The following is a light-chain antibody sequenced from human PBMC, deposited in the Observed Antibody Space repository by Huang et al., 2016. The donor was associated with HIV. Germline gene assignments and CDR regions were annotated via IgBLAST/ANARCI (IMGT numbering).Light chain of an antibody. CDR1: QGIANS. J-gene: IGKJ2*01. CDR3: QHYYSTPPA. Sequence: DIQMTQSPSSLSASIGDRVTITCRASQGIANSVAWYQQRPGKAPKLLLYAASRLLSGVPSRFSGSGSGTDYTLTISSLQPEDCATYYCQHYYSTPPAFGQGTKLEIK. V-gene: IGKV1-NL1*01. CDR2: AAS.